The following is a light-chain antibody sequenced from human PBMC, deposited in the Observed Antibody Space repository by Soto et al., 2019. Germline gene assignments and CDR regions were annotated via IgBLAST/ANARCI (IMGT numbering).Light chain of an antibody. CDR1: QSIWYK. Sequence: DIVLEQSPATLSLSPGERATLSFRASQSIWYKLAWYQQKSGQPPRLLICDASTRAPGIPARFSGSGSGTDFTLTIISLEPDDFAVYYCQQHSSRPRIFGGGTKVEIK. J-gene: IGKJ4*01. CDR2: DAS. CDR3: QQHSSRPRI. V-gene: IGKV3-11*01.